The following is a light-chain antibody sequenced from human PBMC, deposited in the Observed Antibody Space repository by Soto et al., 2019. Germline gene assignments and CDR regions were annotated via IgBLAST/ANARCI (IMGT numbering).Light chain of an antibody. CDR3: ASYAGTSLVV. CDR2: EVT. J-gene: IGLJ1*01. Sequence: QSVLTQPPSASGSPGQSLTISCTGTSSDVGVYNFVSWYQQRPGKAPKLVIYEVTKRPSGVPDRFSGSKSGRTASLTVSGLQADDEADYYCASYAGTSLVVFGSGTKLTVL. V-gene: IGLV2-8*01. CDR1: SSDVGVYNF.